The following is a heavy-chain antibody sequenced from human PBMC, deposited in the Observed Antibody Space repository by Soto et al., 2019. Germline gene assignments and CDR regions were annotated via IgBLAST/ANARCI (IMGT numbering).Heavy chain of an antibody. CDR2: ISGSGGST. CDR3: ALMVYAIGGMDV. V-gene: IGHV3-23*01. D-gene: IGHD2-8*01. CDR1: GFTFSSYA. J-gene: IGHJ6*02. Sequence: GGSLRLSYAASGFTFSSYAMSWVRQAPGKGLEWVSAISGSGGSTYYADSVKGRFTISRDNSKNTLYLQMNSLRAEDTAVYYCALMVYAIGGMDVWGQGTTVTVSS.